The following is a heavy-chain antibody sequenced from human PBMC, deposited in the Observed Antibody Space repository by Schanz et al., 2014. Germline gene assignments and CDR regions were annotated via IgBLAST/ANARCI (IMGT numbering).Heavy chain of an antibody. CDR2: ILYDGSKT. Sequence: QVQLVESGGGVVQPGRSLRLSCAASGFSFSTYAMHWVRQAPGKGLEWVAVILYDGSKTYYADSVKGRFTISRDNSKNSMYLEMNSLRAEDTAVYYCAKDPYGSGNHYTYWGRGALVSVSS. CDR3: AKDPYGSGNHYTY. J-gene: IGHJ4*02. CDR1: GFSFSTYA. V-gene: IGHV3-33*03. D-gene: IGHD3-10*01.